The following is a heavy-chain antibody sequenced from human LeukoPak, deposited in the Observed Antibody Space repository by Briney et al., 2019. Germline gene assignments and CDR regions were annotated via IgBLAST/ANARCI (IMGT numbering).Heavy chain of an antibody. Sequence: GGSLRLSCAASGFTFSNAWMSWVRQAPGKGLEWVAKIKEDGSEKYYVDSVKGRFTISRDNAENSLYLQMNSLRAEDTAVYYCATDSFGIFDYWGQGTLVTVSS. CDR1: GFTFSNAW. D-gene: IGHD3-10*01. V-gene: IGHV3-7*03. CDR3: ATDSFGIFDY. CDR2: IKEDGSEK. J-gene: IGHJ4*02.